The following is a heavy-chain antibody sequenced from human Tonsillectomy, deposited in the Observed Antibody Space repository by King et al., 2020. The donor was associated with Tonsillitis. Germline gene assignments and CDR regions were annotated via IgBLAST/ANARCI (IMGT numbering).Heavy chain of an antibody. Sequence: VQLVESGGGVVQPGRSLRLSCAASGFTFSSYGMNWVRQAPGKGLEWVAVIWYDGSNKYYADSVKGRFTISRDNSKNTLYLQMNILRAEDTAVYYGASDLEGYCSISSCYERDAFDIWGQGTMVTVSS. J-gene: IGHJ3*02. CDR1: GFTFSSYG. CDR3: ASDLEGYCSISSCYERDAFDI. D-gene: IGHD2-2*01. V-gene: IGHV3-33*01. CDR2: IWYDGSNK.